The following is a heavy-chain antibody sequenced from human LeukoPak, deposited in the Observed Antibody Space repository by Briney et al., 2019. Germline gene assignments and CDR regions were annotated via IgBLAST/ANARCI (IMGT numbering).Heavy chain of an antibody. CDR1: GFTFSSYA. CDR2: IPYDGSNK. D-gene: IGHD6-19*01. Sequence: GGSLRLSCAASGFTFSSYAMHWVRQAPGKGLEWVAVIPYDGSNKYYADSVKGRFTISRDNSKNTLYLQMNSLRAEDTAVYYCLCSGWSTYYFDYWGQGTLVTVSS. J-gene: IGHJ4*02. V-gene: IGHV3-30-3*01. CDR3: LCSGWSTYYFDY.